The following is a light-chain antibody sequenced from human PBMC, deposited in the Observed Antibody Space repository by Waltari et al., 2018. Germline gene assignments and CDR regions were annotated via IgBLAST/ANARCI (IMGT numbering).Light chain of an antibody. Sequence: QSALTQPPSASGSPGQSVTISCTGTSSDVGGYNYVSWYQQRPGKAPKLMIYEVSKRPSGVPDRFSGSKSGNTASLTVSGLQAEDEADYYCSSYAGSTWVFGGGTKLTVL. CDR2: EVS. J-gene: IGLJ3*02. CDR1: SSDVGGYNY. CDR3: SSYAGSTWV. V-gene: IGLV2-8*01.